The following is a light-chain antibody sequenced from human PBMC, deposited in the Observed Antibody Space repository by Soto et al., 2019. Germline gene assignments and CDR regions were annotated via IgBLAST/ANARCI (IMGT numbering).Light chain of an antibody. CDR1: SSDVGAYNY. V-gene: IGLV2-14*01. Sequence: QSALIQPASVSGSPGQSITISCTGTSSDVGAYNYVSWYLQHPGKAPKVMISDVSYRPSGVSNRFSGSKSGNTASLTISGLQAEDEADYHCSSYTSSSTYVFGTGTKVTVL. CDR2: DVS. CDR3: SSYTSSSTYV. J-gene: IGLJ1*01.